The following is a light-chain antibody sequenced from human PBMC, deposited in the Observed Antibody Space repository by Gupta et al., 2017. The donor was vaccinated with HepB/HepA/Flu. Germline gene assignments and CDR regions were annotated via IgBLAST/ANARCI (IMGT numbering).Light chain of an antibody. Sequence: DIKMTQSPSSLSASVGDRVTITCRASQSISSYLNWYQQKPGKAPKLLIYAASSLQSGVPSRFSGSGSGTDFTLTISSLQPEDFAVYYCQQSYNTPLTFGEGTKVEIK. J-gene: IGKJ4*01. V-gene: IGKV1-39*01. CDR3: QQSYNTPLT. CDR1: QSISSY. CDR2: AAS.